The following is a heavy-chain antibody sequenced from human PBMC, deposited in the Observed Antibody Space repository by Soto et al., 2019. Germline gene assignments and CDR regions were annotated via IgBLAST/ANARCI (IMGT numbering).Heavy chain of an antibody. CDR1: GFTFSSYG. D-gene: IGHD3-3*01. V-gene: IGHV3-30*18. J-gene: IGHJ4*02. Sequence: GGSLRLSCAASGFTFSSYGMHWVRQAPGKGLEWVAVISYDGSNKYYADSVKGRLTISRDNSKNPLYLPMNSLRAKDAAVDYWAKDEAEGLRFFLLWGQGTLVTVSS. CDR2: ISYDGSNK. CDR3: AKDEAEGLRFFLL.